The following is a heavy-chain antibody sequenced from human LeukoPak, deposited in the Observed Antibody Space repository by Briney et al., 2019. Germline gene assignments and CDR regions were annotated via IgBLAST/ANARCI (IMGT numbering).Heavy chain of an antibody. CDR2: IHPGDSDT. V-gene: IGHV5-51*01. CDR1: GYILTSYW. D-gene: IGHD5-24*01. CDR3: ATHPGGLQSGFDN. J-gene: IGHJ4*02. Sequence: GESLKISCKGSGYILTSYWIGWVRQMPGKGLEYMGIIHPGDSDTRYSPSFQGQVTISVDRSSTTAYLQWSRPRASDTAMYYCATHPGGLQSGFDNWGQGTLVTVSS.